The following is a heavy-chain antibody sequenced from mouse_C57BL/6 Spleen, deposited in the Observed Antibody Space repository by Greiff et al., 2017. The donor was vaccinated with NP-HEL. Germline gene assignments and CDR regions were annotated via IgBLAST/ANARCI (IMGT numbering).Heavy chain of an antibody. Sequence: VQLQQSGAELVRPGASVTLSCKASGYTFTDYEMHWVKQTPVHGLEWIGAIDPETGGTAYNQKFKGKAILTADKSSSTAYMELRSLTSEDSAVYYCTRRDYGSSYNGMDYWGQGTSVTVSS. CDR3: TRRDYGSSYNGMDY. J-gene: IGHJ4*01. D-gene: IGHD1-1*01. CDR2: IDPETGGT. V-gene: IGHV1-15*01. CDR1: GYTFTDYE.